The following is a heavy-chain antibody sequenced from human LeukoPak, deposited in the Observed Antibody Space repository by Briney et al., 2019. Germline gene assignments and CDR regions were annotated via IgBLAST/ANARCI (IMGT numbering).Heavy chain of an antibody. J-gene: IGHJ4*02. V-gene: IGHV1-69*13. CDR1: GGTFSSYA. CDR2: IIPIFGTA. Sequence: GASVKVSCTASGGTFSSYAISWVRQAPGQGLEWMGGIIPIFGTANYAQKFQGRVTTTADESTSTAYMELSSLRSEDTAVYYCATKIPTYYYDSSGYYLDYWGQGTLVTVSS. CDR3: ATKIPTYYYDSSGYYLDY. D-gene: IGHD3-22*01.